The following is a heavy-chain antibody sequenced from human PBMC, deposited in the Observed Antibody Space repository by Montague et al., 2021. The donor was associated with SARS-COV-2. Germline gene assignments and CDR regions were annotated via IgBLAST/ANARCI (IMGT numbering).Heavy chain of an antibody. J-gene: IGHJ5*02. CDR1: GFTFSSAW. V-gene: IGHV3-15*01. Sequence: SLRLSWSASGFTFSSAWMTWVRQSPGKGLEWVGRIKSKAVGGAIQYATSVKGRFTISRDDSENTLYLQMDSLTTEDTAVYYCTADFSDTAEQMAQTDLWGQGTLVTVSS. D-gene: IGHD5-24*01. CDR2: IKSKAVGGAI. CDR3: TADFSDTAEQMAQTDL.